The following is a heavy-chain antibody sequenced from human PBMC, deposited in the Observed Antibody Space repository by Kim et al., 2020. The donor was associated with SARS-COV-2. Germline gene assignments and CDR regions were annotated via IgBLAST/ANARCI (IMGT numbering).Heavy chain of an antibody. J-gene: IGHJ5*02. CDR3: AKGQEQWLPHPFDP. V-gene: IGHV3-30*18. Sequence: GGSLRLSCAASGFTFSSYGMHWVRQAPGKGLEWVAVISYDGSNKYYADSVKGRFTISRDNSKNTLYLQMNSLRAEDTAVYYCAKGQEQWLPHPFDPWGQG. D-gene: IGHD6-19*01. CDR1: GFTFSSYG. CDR2: ISYDGSNK.